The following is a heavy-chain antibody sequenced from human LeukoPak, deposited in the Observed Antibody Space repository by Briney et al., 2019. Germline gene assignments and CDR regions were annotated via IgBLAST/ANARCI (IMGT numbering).Heavy chain of an antibody. V-gene: IGHV4-39*07. D-gene: IGHD6-13*01. J-gene: IGHJ4*02. Sequence: SETLSLTCTVSGGSISSSSYYWGWIRQPPGKGLEWIGSIYYSGSTNYNPSLKSRVTISVDTSKNQFSLKLSSVTAADTAVYYCARDLIAAATHWGQGTLVTVSS. CDR2: IYYSGST. CDR3: ARDLIAAATH. CDR1: GGSISSSSYY.